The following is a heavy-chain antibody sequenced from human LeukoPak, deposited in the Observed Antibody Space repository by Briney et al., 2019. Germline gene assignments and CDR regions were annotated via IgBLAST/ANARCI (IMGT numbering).Heavy chain of an antibody. Sequence: SETLSLTCTVSGGSISSSSYYWGWIRQPPGKGLEWIGSIYYSGSTYYNPSLKSRVTISVDTSKNQFSLKLSSVTAADTAVYYCARHDAGYKGGRRSSFSPFDYWGQGTLVTVSS. CDR2: IYYSGST. D-gene: IGHD6-13*01. CDR3: ARHDAGYKGGRRSSFSPFDY. J-gene: IGHJ4*02. CDR1: GGSISSSSYY. V-gene: IGHV4-39*01.